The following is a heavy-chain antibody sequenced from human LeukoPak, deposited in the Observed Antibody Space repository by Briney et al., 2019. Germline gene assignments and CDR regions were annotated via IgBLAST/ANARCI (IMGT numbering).Heavy chain of an antibody. D-gene: IGHD3-3*01. CDR1: GFTFSSYA. V-gene: IGHV3-30-3*01. J-gene: IGHJ4*02. CDR2: ISYDGSNK. Sequence: GGSLRLSCAASGFTFSSYAMHWVRQAPGKGLEWVAVISYDGSNKYYADSVKGRFTISRDNSKNTLYLQTNSLRAEDTAVYYCARGAFYYDFWSGYYDYWGQGTLVTVSS. CDR3: ARGAFYYDFWSGYYDY.